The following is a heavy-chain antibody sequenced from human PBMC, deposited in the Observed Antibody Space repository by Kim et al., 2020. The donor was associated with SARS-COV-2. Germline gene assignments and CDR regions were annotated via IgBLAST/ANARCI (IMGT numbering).Heavy chain of an antibody. V-gene: IGHV3-21*01. J-gene: IGHJ4*02. CDR1: GFTFSSYS. D-gene: IGHD5-12*01. CDR2: ISSSSSYI. CDR3: ARDRGRGWLQPDY. Sequence: GGSLRLSCAASGFTFSSYSMNWVRQAPGKGLEWVSSISSSSSYIYYADSVKDRFTISRDNAKNSLYLQMNSLRAEDTAVYYCARDRGRGWLQPDYWGQGTLVTVSS.